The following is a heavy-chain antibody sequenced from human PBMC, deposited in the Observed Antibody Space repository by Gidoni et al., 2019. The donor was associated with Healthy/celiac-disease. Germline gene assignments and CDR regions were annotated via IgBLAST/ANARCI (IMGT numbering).Heavy chain of an antibody. Sequence: QVQLVQSGAEVKKPGASVKVSCKASGYTFTSYAMHWVRQAPGQRLEWMGWINAGNGNTKYSQKFQGRVTITRDTSASTAYMELSSLRSEDTAVYYCARDLGHYYDSSGYFDYWGQGTLVTVSS. CDR2: INAGNGNT. D-gene: IGHD3-22*01. J-gene: IGHJ4*02. V-gene: IGHV1-3*01. CDR1: GYTFTSYA. CDR3: ARDLGHYYDSSGYFDY.